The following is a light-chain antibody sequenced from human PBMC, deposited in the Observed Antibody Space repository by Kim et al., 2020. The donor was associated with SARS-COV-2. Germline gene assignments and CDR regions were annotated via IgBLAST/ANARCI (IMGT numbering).Light chain of an antibody. CDR2: DNN. V-gene: IGLV1-51*01. J-gene: IGLJ1*01. CDR1: SSNVGNDF. Sequence: QSVLTQPPSVSVAAGQRVTISCSGSSSNVGNDFVSWYQHLPGAAPKLVMYDNNKRPSGVSARFSGSKSGTSATLDITGLQPGDEADYYCGTWDRSLSVGVFGTGTKVTVL. CDR3: GTWDRSLSVGV.